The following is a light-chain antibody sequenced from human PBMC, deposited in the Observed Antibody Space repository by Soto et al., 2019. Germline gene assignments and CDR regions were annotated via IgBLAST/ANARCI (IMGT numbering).Light chain of an antibody. J-gene: IGLJ1*01. CDR2: DVS. CDR1: SSDVGGYNY. CDR3: SSYTSSSTRV. V-gene: IGLV2-14*01. Sequence: QSALTQPASVSGSPGQSITISCTGTSSDVGGYNYVSWYQQHPGKAPKLMIYDVSNRPSRVSNRFSGSKSGNTASLTISGLQAEDEADYYCSSYTSSSTRVFGTGTKLTVL.